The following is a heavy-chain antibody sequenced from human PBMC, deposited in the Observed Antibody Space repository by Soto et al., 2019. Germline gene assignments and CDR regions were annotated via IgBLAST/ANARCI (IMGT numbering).Heavy chain of an antibody. Sequence: GGSLRLSCAASGFSFSTYDMNWVRQAPGKGLEWVSYISGGSSRIFYADSVKGRFTISRDNAKNSLYLQMNSLRDEDTGVYYCARVIYGGWSTIKDYYYYAMDVWGQGTTVTVSS. CDR2: ISGGSSRI. D-gene: IGHD5-12*01. CDR3: ARVIYGGWSTIKDYYYYAMDV. J-gene: IGHJ6*02. V-gene: IGHV3-48*02. CDR1: GFSFSTYD.